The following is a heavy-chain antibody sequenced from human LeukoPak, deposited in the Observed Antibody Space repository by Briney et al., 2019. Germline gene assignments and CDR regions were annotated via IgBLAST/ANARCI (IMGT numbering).Heavy chain of an antibody. V-gene: IGHV3-7*01. CDR2: IKQDGSEK. CDR1: GFTFSSYW. D-gene: IGHD5-18*01. Sequence: PGGSLRLSCAASGFTFSSYWMSWVRQAPGKGLEWVANIKQDGSEKNYVDSVEGRFTISRDNAKTSLYLQVNSLRVEDTAVYYCARSLWPEDYWGQGTLVTVSS. CDR3: ARSLWPEDY. J-gene: IGHJ4*02.